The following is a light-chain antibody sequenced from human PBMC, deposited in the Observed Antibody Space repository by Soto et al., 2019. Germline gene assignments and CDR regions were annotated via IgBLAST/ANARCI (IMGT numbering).Light chain of an antibody. Sequence: DIHLTQSPSSLSASVGDRVTMTCRASGRVGFSLAWYQKKAGEAPKLLFHGASTAAPDVPLRFGASGSGTEFTLVIDSLQAGDVVTFYCQQYAEYSTFGRGTRLEI. J-gene: IGKJ2*01. CDR1: GRVGFS. V-gene: IGKV1-5*01. CDR2: GAS. CDR3: QQYAEYST.